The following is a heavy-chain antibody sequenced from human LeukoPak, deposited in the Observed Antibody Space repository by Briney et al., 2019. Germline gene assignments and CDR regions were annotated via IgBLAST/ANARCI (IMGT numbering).Heavy chain of an antibody. V-gene: IGHV4-59*01. CDR2: MYYSGST. Sequence: PSETLSLTCTVSGDSISTYYRSWIRQPPGKGLEWIGYMYYSGSTNYNPSLKSRVTISLDTPKNQFSLRLNSVTDADTAVYYCARGVAGYGPYDYWGQGTLVTVSS. CDR3: ARGVAGYGPYDY. J-gene: IGHJ4*02. D-gene: IGHD5-12*01. CDR1: GDSISTYY.